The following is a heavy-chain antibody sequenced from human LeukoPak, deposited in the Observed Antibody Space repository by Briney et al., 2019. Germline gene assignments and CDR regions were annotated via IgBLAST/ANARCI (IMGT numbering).Heavy chain of an antibody. CDR3: ASIRGVRY. CDR1: GFTFTAYT. J-gene: IGHJ4*02. D-gene: IGHD3-10*01. Sequence: GGSLRLSCAASGFTFTAYTINWVRQAPGKGLEWVSSISSSSSYIYYADSVKGRFTISRDNAKNSLYLQMNSLRAEDTAVYYCASIRGVRYWGQGTLVTVSS. CDR2: ISSSSSYI. V-gene: IGHV3-21*01.